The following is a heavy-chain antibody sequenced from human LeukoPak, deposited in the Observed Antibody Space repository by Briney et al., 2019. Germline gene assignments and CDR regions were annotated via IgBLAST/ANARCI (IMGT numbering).Heavy chain of an antibody. CDR3: ARENIVVVPAAVRYFDY. V-gene: IGHV1-69*05. J-gene: IGHJ4*02. CDR1: GGTLSSYA. Sequence: PVKVSCKSSGGTLSSYAISWVRQAPGQGREWMGGIIPIFGTANYAQKLQGRVTITTDESTSTAYMELSSLRSEDTAVYYCARENIVVVPAAVRYFDYWGQGTLVTVSS. CDR2: IIPIFGTA. D-gene: IGHD2-2*01.